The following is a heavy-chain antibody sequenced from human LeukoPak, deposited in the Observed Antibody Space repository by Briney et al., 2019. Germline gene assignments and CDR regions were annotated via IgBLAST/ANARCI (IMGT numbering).Heavy chain of an antibody. CDR2: ISSSGSTK. J-gene: IGHJ4*02. V-gene: IGHV3-48*03. CDR1: GFRFNTYE. CDR3: AGIYSYVHRPTEY. D-gene: IGHD5-18*01. Sequence: GGSLRLSCAASGFRFNTYEMNWVRQAPGKGLEWLSYISSSGSTKYYANSVKGRFTISRDNTGNSLYLQMNRLRAEDTAIYYCAGIYSYVHRPTEYWGQGILVTVSS.